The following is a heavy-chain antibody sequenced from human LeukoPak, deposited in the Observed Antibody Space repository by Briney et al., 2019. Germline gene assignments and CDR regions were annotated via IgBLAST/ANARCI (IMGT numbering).Heavy chain of an antibody. CDR1: GFTFSSYA. CDR2: ISGSGGST. J-gene: IGHJ4*02. V-gene: IGHV3-23*01. CDR3: ARDLGWIQFGD. Sequence: GGSLRLSCAASGFTFSSYAMSWVRQAPGKGLEWVSAISGSGGSTYYADSVKGRFTISRDNSKNTVYLQMNSLRAEDTALYFCARDLGWIQFGDWGQGTLVTVSS. D-gene: IGHD5-18*01.